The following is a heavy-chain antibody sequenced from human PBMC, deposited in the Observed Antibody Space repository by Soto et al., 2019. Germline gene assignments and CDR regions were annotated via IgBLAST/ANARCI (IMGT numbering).Heavy chain of an antibody. D-gene: IGHD3-3*01. CDR1: GYTLTELS. J-gene: IGHJ4*02. Sequence: ASVKVSCKVSGYTLTELSMHWVRQAPGKGLEWMGGFDPEDGETIYAQRFQGRVTVTEDTSTDTAYMELSSLRSEDTAVYYCATAGIWSGYYCDYWGQGTLVTVSS. CDR2: FDPEDGET. V-gene: IGHV1-24*01. CDR3: ATAGIWSGYYCDY.